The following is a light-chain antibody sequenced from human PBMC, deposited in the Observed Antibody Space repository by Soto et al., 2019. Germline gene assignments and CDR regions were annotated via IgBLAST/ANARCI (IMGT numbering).Light chain of an antibody. Sequence: DIQMTQSPSTLSASVGDRVTITCRASQSISSWLDWYQQKPGKAPKLLIYKASSLGSGVPSRFSGSLSGTELTLNISSLQPDDFATYYCQQYNSYSYTFGQGTKLEIK. CDR3: QQYNSYSYT. V-gene: IGKV1-5*03. CDR2: KAS. CDR1: QSISSW. J-gene: IGKJ2*01.